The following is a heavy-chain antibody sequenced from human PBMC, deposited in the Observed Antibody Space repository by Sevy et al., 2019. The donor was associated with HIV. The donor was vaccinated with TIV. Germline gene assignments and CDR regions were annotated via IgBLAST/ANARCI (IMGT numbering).Heavy chain of an antibody. V-gene: IGHV3-7*01. CDR1: GFTFSGYW. J-gene: IGHJ4*02. Sequence: GGSLRLSCAASGFTFSGYWMTWVRQAPGKGLEWVANIKEDGSAEYYVDSVKGRFTISRDNAKNSLFLQLNSPRVEDTAMYYCARDSPGYGAYDYLGQGTLVTVSS. D-gene: IGHD5-18*01. CDR2: IKEDGSAE. CDR3: ARDSPGYGAYDY.